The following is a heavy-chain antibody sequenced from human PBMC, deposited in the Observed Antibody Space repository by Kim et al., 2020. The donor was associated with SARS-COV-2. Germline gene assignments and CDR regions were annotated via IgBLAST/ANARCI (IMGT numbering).Heavy chain of an antibody. D-gene: IGHD3-22*01. V-gene: IGHV3-23*01. J-gene: IGHJ4*02. CDR1: GFTFSSSA. CDR2: ISGSGGST. CDR3: AKAPYYYDSSAYYDY. Sequence: GGSLRLSCAASGFTFSSSAMNWVRQAPGKGLEWVSGISGSGGSTSYADSVKGRFTISRDNSKNTLYLQMNSLRAEDTAMYYCAKAPYYYDSSAYYDYWGQGTLVTVSS.